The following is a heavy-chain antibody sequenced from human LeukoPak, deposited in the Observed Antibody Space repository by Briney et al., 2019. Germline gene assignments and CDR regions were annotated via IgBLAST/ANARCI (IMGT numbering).Heavy chain of an antibody. J-gene: IGHJ4*02. CDR2: MSGSGGMT. CDR1: GFTFTNYA. V-gene: IGHV3-23*01. CDR3: AKGAMPYYDGSGYNYFDY. Sequence: GGSLRLSCAASGFTFTNYAMSWVRQAPGKGLEWVSAMSGSGGMTYYADSVKGRFSISRDNSKNTLHLQMNSLRAEDTAVYYCAKGAMPYYDGSGYNYFDYWGQGTPVTVSS. D-gene: IGHD3-22*01.